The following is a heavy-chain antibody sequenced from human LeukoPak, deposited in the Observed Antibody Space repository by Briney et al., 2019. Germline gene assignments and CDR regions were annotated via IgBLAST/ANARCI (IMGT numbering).Heavy chain of an antibody. CDR3: AGQNIPTPHDY. CDR1: GGSINSGGYY. V-gene: IGHV4-30-2*01. D-gene: IGHD2-2*02. Sequence: SETLSLTCTVSGGSINSGGYYGTWIPQPPGEGLEGMAYFSHSGSTFYNLSLRSRVTISLDTSKNQFSLNLRSVTAADTAVYYYAGQNIPTPHDYWGQGTQVTVSS. CDR2: FSHSGST. J-gene: IGHJ4*02.